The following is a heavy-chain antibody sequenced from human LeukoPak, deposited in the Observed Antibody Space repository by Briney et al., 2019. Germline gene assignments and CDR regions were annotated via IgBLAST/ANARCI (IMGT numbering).Heavy chain of an antibody. D-gene: IGHD6-13*01. V-gene: IGHV4-59*01. Sequence: PSETLSLTCTVSGGSISSYYWSWIRQPPGKGLEWIGYIYYSGSTNYNPSLKSRVTISVDTSKNQFSLKLSSVTAADTAVYYCARGQLAYAFDIWGQGTMVTVSS. CDR3: ARGQLAYAFDI. J-gene: IGHJ3*02. CDR2: IYYSGST. CDR1: GGSISSYY.